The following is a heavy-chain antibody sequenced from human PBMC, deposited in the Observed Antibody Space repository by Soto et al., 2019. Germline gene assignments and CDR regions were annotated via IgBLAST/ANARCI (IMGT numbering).Heavy chain of an antibody. CDR1: GFTFSSYA. Sequence: GGSLRLSCAASGFTFSSYAMSWVRQAPGKGLEWVSAISGSGGSTYYADSVKGRFTISRDNSKNTLYLQMNSLRAEDTAVYYCAKAGPLRFLEWLLEEFDYWGQGTLVTVSS. CDR3: AKAGPLRFLEWLLEEFDY. J-gene: IGHJ4*02. D-gene: IGHD3-3*01. V-gene: IGHV3-23*01. CDR2: ISGSGGST.